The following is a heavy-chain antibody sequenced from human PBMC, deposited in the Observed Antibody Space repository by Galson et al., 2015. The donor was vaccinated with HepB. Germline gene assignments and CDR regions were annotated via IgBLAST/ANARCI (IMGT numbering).Heavy chain of an antibody. CDR2: IYYSGST. V-gene: IGHV4-39*01. CDR1: GGSISSSSYY. Sequence: ETLSLTCTVSGGSISSSSYYWGWIRQPPGKGLEWIGSIYYSGSTYYNPSLKSRVTISVDTSKNQFSLKLSSVTAADTAVYYCARHPLVLYSSSRHYWYFDLWGRGTLVTVSS. D-gene: IGHD6-13*01. CDR3: ARHPLVLYSSSRHYWYFDL. J-gene: IGHJ2*01.